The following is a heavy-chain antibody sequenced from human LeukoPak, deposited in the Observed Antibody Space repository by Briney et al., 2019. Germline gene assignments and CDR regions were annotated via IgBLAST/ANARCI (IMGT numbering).Heavy chain of an antibody. CDR1: GFTFSSYW. V-gene: IGHV3-7*03. Sequence: GGSLRLSCAASGFTFSSYWMSWVRQAPGKGLEWVANIKQDGSEKYYVDSVKGRFTTSRDNAKNSLYLQMNSLRAEDTAVYYCARDAAGTHGGMDVWGQGTTVTVSS. CDR2: IKQDGSEK. CDR3: ARDAAGTHGGMDV. J-gene: IGHJ6*02. D-gene: IGHD6-19*01.